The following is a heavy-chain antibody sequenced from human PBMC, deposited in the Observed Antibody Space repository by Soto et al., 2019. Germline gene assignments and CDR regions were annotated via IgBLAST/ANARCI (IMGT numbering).Heavy chain of an antibody. J-gene: IGHJ6*03. D-gene: IGHD6-13*01. Sequence: PSETLSLTCAVYGRSFSGYYWSWIRQPPGKGPEWIGEINHSGSTNYNPSLKSRVTISVDTSKNQFSVKLSSVTAADTAVYYCARAQGYPHYYYYYMDVWGKGTTVTVSS. V-gene: IGHV4-34*01. CDR1: GRSFSGYY. CDR3: ARAQGYPHYYYYYMDV. CDR2: INHSGST.